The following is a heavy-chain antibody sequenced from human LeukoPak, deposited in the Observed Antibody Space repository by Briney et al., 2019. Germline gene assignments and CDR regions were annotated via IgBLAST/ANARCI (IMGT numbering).Heavy chain of an antibody. V-gene: IGHV4-59*02. CDR1: GGSVSSYY. CDR2: IKRSGSS. D-gene: IGHD5-12*01. Sequence: KSSETLSLTCTVSGGSVSSYYWSWLRQPPGKGLEGIGYIKRSGSSNYNPSLKSRDTISMDTSKNQFSLRLTSVTAADTAVYYCARDGTVATNWFAPWGQGTLVTVSS. J-gene: IGHJ5*02. CDR3: ARDGTVATNWFAP.